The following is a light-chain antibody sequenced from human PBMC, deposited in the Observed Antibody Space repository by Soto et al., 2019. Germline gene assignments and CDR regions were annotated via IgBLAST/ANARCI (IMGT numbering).Light chain of an antibody. Sequence: EIVMTQSPATLSVSPGERATLSFRASQTVGSSLAWYQQKPGQAPRLLIFGASTRATGVPARFSGSGSGTEFTLTISSLQSEDFAVYYCQQYGGSPRTFGQGTRPEI. CDR3: QQYGGSPRT. J-gene: IGKJ5*01. V-gene: IGKV3-15*01. CDR1: QTVGSS. CDR2: GAS.